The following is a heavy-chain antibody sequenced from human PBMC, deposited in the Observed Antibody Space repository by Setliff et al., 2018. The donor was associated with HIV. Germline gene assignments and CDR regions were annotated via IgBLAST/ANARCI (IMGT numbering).Heavy chain of an antibody. CDR3: ARGRGGWYSGYYYYYMDV. D-gene: IGHD6-19*01. CDR2: INHSGST. J-gene: IGHJ6*03. CDR1: EFAFSDYY. Sequence: GSLRLSCVASEFAFSDYYMSWIRQPPGKGLEWIGEINHSGSTNYNLSLKSRVTISVDTSKNQFSLKLSSVTAADTAVYYCARGRGGWYSGYYYYYMDVWGQGTTVTVSS. V-gene: IGHV4-34*01.